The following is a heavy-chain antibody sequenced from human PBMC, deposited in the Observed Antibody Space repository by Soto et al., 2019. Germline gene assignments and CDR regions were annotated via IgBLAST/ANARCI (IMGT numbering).Heavy chain of an antibody. CDR1: RFIFSDYA. CDR3: AKDAVSYNGRWDWFDS. V-gene: IGHV3-23*01. J-gene: IGHJ5*01. Sequence: DVQLLRSGGGLVQPGGSLTLSCAASRFIFSDYAMSWVRQAPGKGLEWVSSIGGSNTDRYYTDSVKGRFIISRDNSKNTMYLQMNSLRDDDTAVYYCAKDAVSYNGRWDWFDSWGQGTLVTVSS. D-gene: IGHD1-26*01. CDR2: IGGSNTDR.